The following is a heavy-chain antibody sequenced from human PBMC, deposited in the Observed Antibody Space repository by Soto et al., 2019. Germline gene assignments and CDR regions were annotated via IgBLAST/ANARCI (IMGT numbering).Heavy chain of an antibody. Sequence: GASVKVSCKTSGYTFTNFGLSWVRQAPGQGLEWMGWISAYNGNTNYAQNFQGRVTMTTDTSTSTAYMELRSLRSDDTAVYYCARDSPPMDVWGQGTTVTVSS. CDR3: ARDSPPMDV. CDR2: ISAYNGNT. CDR1: GYTFTNFG. J-gene: IGHJ6*02. V-gene: IGHV1-18*01.